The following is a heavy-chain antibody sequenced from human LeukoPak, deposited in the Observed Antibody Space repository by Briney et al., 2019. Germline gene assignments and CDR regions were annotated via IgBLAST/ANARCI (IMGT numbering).Heavy chain of an antibody. D-gene: IGHD6-19*01. J-gene: IGHJ4*02. CDR2: IYSSGTT. Sequence: SQTLSLTCTVSGGFLSRYYWSWNRQSPGRGREWVGYIYSSGTTNYNPSLKSRVTISLDTSKNQFSLQLSSVTAADTAAYYCATDVSSSGSYFDYWGQGTLVTVSS. CDR3: ATDVSSSGSYFDY. V-gene: IGHV4-59*01. CDR1: GGFLSRYY.